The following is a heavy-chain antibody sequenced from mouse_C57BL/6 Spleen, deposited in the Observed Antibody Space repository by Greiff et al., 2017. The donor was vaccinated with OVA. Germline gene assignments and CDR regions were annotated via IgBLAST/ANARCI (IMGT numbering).Heavy chain of an antibody. D-gene: IGHD1-2*01. CDR1: GYSFTGYY. V-gene: IGHV1-42*01. CDR2: INPSTGGT. CDR3: ARGRDYYGLDY. Sequence: VQLQQSGPELVKPGASVKISCKASGYSFTGYYMNWVKQSPEKSLEWIGEINPSTGGTTYNQKFKAKATLTVDKSSSTAYMQLKSLTSEDSAVYYCARGRDYYGLDYWGQGTTLTVSS. J-gene: IGHJ2*01.